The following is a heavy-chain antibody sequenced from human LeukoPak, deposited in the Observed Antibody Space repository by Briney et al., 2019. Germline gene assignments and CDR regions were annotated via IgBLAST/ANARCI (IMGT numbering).Heavy chain of an antibody. CDR3: ARQVRAPGFFDY. V-gene: IGHV4-38-2*01. D-gene: IGHD4/OR15-4a*01. CDR1: GYSISSGYY. CDR2: IYHSGST. J-gene: IGHJ4*02. Sequence: SETLSLTCAVSGYSISSGYYWGWIRQPPGKGLEWIGSIYHSGSTYYNPSLKSRVTISVDTSKNQFSLKLSSVTAADTAVYYCARQVRAPGFFDYWGQGTLVTVSS.